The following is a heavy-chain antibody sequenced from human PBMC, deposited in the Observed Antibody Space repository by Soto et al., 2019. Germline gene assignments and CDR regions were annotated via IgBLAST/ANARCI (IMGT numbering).Heavy chain of an antibody. CDR1: GGTFSSYA. CDR3: ARDDPARVGRTTPGSSYFDY. CDR2: IIPIFGTA. V-gene: IGHV1-69*06. Sequence: QVQLVQSGAEVKKPGSSVKVSCKASGGTFSSYAISWVRQAPGQGLEWMGGIIPIFGTANYAQKFQGRVMITADKSTSTAYMELSSLRSEDTAVYYCARDDPARVGRTTPGSSYFDYWGQGTLVTVSS. J-gene: IGHJ4*02. D-gene: IGHD1-1*01.